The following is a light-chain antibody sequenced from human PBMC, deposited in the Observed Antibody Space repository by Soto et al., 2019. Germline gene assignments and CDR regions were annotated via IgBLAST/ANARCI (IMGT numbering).Light chain of an antibody. CDR1: PSVSNS. V-gene: IGKV3-20*01. Sequence: SVLTQSPATLSLSPWERATLSCRASPSVSNSLAWYQHKPGQAPRLLIYGASSRASGIPDRFSGSGSGTDFTLTISRLEPEDFAVYYCQQYGSSPQTFGQGTKVDIK. J-gene: IGKJ1*01. CDR2: GAS. CDR3: QQYGSSPQT.